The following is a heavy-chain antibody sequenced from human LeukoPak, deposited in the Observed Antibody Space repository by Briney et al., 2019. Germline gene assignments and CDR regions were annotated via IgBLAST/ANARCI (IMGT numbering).Heavy chain of an antibody. D-gene: IGHD6-13*01. V-gene: IGHV3-7*01. CDR2: IKQDGSEK. CDR1: RFTFSSYW. Sequence: GGSLRLSCAASRFTFSSYWLSWVCQARGKGLEWVANIKQDGSEKYYVDSVKGRFTISRDNAKNSLYLQMNSLRAEDTAVYYCARDGSSWYYFDCWGQGPLVTVSS. J-gene: IGHJ4*02. CDR3: ARDGSSWYYFDC.